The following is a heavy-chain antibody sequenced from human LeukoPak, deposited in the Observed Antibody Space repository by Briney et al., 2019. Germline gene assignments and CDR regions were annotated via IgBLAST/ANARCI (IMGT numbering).Heavy chain of an antibody. J-gene: IGHJ4*02. CDR1: GFTFDDYG. Sequence: PGGSLRLSCAASGFTFDDYGMSWVRHAPGKGLEWVSSINWNGGSTGYADSVKGRFTISRDNAKNSLYLQMNSLRAEDTALYYCARGVLGYSYGYGDYWGQGTLVTVSS. D-gene: IGHD5-18*01. CDR3: ARGVLGYSYGYGDY. CDR2: INWNGGST. V-gene: IGHV3-20*04.